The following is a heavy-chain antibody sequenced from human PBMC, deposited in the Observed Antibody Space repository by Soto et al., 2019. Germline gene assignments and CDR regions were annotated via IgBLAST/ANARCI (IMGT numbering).Heavy chain of an antibody. CDR2: TYYSGGS. V-gene: IGHV4-30-4*01. J-gene: IGHJ4*02. D-gene: IGHD5-12*01. CDR3: ARLSGYGPAGAADK. Sequence: QVQLQESGPGLVKASQTLSLTCTLSGASVSSAEHYWSWIRQPPGKGLEWIGYTYYSGGSYYNASLQRRVSISVDTSQNQFSLKLTSVTAAETAVYYCARLSGYGPAGAADKWGPGILVSVSS. CDR1: GASVSSAEHY.